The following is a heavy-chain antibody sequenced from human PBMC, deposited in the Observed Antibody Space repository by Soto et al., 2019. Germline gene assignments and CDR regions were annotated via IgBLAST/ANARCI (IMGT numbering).Heavy chain of an antibody. J-gene: IGHJ6*03. Sequence: LRLSCAASGFTFSSYWMSWVRQAPGKGLEWVANIKQDGSEKYYVDSVKGRFTISRDNAKNSLYLQMNSLRAEDTAVYYCARGPPDYYGSGSYNYYYYMDVWGKGTTVTVSS. D-gene: IGHD3-10*01. CDR3: ARGPPDYYGSGSYNYYYYMDV. CDR1: GFTFSSYW. V-gene: IGHV3-7*01. CDR2: IKQDGSEK.